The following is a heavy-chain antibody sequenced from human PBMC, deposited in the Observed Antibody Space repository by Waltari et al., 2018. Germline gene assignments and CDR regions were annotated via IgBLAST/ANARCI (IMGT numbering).Heavy chain of an antibody. CDR1: GFTFSSYP. CDR3: ARVFVAAAGSHHDAFDI. J-gene: IGHJ3*02. Sequence: EVQLVESGGGLVKPGGSLRLSCAAPGFTFSSYPLNGVRQAPGKGLEWVSSISGSSSYIYYADSVKGRFTISRDNAKNSLYLQMNSLRAEDTAVYYCARVFVAAAGSHHDAFDIWGQGTMVTVSS. D-gene: IGHD6-13*01. V-gene: IGHV3-21*03. CDR2: ISGSSSYI.